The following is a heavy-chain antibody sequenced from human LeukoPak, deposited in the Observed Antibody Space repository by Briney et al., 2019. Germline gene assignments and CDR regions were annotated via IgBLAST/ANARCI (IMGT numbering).Heavy chain of an antibody. CDR3: AKDLRSYSGYDH. CDR2: ISSSGGST. J-gene: IGHJ4*02. CDR1: GFTFSNYA. V-gene: IGHV3-23*01. D-gene: IGHD5-12*01. Sequence: GGSLRLSCAASGFTFSNYAMSWVRQAPGKGLEWVSSISSSGGSTYYADSVNGRFTISRDNSKNTLYLQMNSLRAEDTAVYYCAKDLRSYSGYDHWGQGTLVTVSS.